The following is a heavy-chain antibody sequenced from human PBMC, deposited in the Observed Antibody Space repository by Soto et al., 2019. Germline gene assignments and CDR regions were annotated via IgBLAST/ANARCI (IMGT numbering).Heavy chain of an antibody. CDR1: GGSISSYY. CDR2: IYYSGST. V-gene: IGHV4-59*01. Sequence: PSETLSLTCTVSGGSISSYYWSWIRQPPGKGLEWIGYIYYSGSTNYNPSLKSRVTISVDTSKNQFSLKLSSVTAADTAVYYCARGSPVVVAATHLVFDIWGQGSMVIVSS. CDR3: ARGSPVVVAATHLVFDI. D-gene: IGHD2-15*01. J-gene: IGHJ3*02.